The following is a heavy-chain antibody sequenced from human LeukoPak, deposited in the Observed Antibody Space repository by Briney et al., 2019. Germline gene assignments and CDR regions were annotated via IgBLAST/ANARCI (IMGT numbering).Heavy chain of an antibody. J-gene: IGHJ5*02. V-gene: IGHV1-46*01. Sequence: ASVKVSCKASGYTFTGYYMHWVRQAPGQGLEWMGWINPSGGSTSYAQKFQGRVTMTRDTSTSTVYMELSSLRSEDTAVYYCARGLRAYSSNNWFDPWGQGTLVTVSS. D-gene: IGHD6-13*01. CDR2: INPSGGST. CDR1: GYTFTGYY. CDR3: ARGLRAYSSNNWFDP.